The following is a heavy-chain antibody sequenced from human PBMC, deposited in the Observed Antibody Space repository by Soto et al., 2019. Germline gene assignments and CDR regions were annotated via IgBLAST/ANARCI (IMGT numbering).Heavy chain of an antibody. D-gene: IGHD1-1*01. J-gene: IGHJ3*02. V-gene: IGHV4-59*01. CDR3: SRRENWNDAFDI. Sequence: QVQLQESGPGLVKPSETLSLTCTVSGGSISSYYWSWIRQPPGKGLEWIGYIYYSGSTNYNPSLKSRVTISVDTSKNQFSLNLSSVTAADTAVYYCSRRENWNDAFDIWGQGTMVTVSS. CDR2: IYYSGST. CDR1: GGSISSYY.